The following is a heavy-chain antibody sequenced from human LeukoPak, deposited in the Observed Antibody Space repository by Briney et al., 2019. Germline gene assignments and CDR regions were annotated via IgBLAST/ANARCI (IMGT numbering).Heavy chain of an antibody. CDR2: INGDGSST. J-gene: IGHJ4*02. D-gene: IGHD3-16*01. CDR1: GFTFRSYW. Sequence: GGSLRLSCAASGFTFRSYWMHWVRQAPGKGLVWVSRINGDGSSTSYANSVKGRFTISRDNAKNTLYLQMNSLRAEDSAVYYCASAYYHYYFDYWGQGTLVTVSS. CDR3: ASAYYHYYFDY. V-gene: IGHV3-74*01.